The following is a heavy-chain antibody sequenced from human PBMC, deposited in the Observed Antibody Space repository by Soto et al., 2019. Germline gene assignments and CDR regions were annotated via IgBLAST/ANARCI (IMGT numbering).Heavy chain of an antibody. D-gene: IGHD2-15*01. Sequence: GGSLRLSCAASGFTFSSYAMHWVRQAPGKGLEYVSAISSNGGSTYYADSVKGRFTISRDNSKNTLYLQMGSLRAEDMAVYYCESEGDRYSLYLCGQGTLVTVSS. CDR1: GFTFSSYA. CDR3: ESEGDRYSLYL. J-gene: IGHJ5*02. V-gene: IGHV3-64*02. CDR2: ISSNGGST.